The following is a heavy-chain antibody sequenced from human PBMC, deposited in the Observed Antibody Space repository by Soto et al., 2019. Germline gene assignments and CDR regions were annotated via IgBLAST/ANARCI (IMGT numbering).Heavy chain of an antibody. V-gene: IGHV3-11*01. D-gene: IGHD3-16*02. J-gene: IGHJ4*02. Sequence: GGSLRLSCAASGFTFSDYYMSWIRQAPGKGLEWVSYISSSGSTIYYADSVKGRFTISRDNAKNSLYLQMNSLRAEDTAVYYCARDLGGQTTDEGGYLDYIWGSYRYPYFDYWGQGTLVTVSS. CDR2: ISSSGSTI. CDR3: ARDLGGQTTDEGGYLDYIWGSYRYPYFDY. CDR1: GFTFSDYY.